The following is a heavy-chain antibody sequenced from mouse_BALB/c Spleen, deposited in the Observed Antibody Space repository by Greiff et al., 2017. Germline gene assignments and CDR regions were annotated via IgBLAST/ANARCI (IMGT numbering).Heavy chain of an antibody. D-gene: IGHD4-1*01. V-gene: IGHV10-1*02. CDR3: VRGTGHYYAMDY. CDR1: GFTFNTYA. J-gene: IGHJ4*01. Sequence: GGGLVQPKGSLKLSCAASGFTFNTYAMNWVRQAPGKGLEWVARIRSKSNNYATYYADSVKDRFTISRDDSQSMLYLQMNNLKTEDTAMYYCVRGTGHYYAMDYWGQGTSVTVSS. CDR2: IRSKSNNYAT.